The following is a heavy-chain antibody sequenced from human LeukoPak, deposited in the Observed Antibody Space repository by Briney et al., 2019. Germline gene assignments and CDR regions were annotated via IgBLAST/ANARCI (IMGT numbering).Heavy chain of an antibody. CDR2: VNHSGRA. CDR3: ARRLTGERAFDI. Sequence: SETLSLTCAVYGRSFDGYYWSWIRQPPGKGLEWIGEVNHSGRANCNPSLKSRATITADTSKNQFSLKVTSVTAADTATYYCARRLTGERAFDIWGQGTLVTVSS. V-gene: IGHV4-34*01. J-gene: IGHJ3*02. CDR1: GRSFDGYY. D-gene: IGHD7-27*01.